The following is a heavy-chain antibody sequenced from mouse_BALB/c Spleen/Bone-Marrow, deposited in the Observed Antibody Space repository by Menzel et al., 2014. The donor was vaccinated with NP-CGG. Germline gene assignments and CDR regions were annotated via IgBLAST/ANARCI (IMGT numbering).Heavy chain of an antibody. CDR2: INPYNDGT. Sequence: LEESGPELVKPGASVEMSCKASGYTFTGYVMHWVKQKPGQGLEWIGHINPYNDGTKYNEKFKGMATLTSDRSSGTAYMELSSLTSEDSAVYYCAKGGNYRYDFDYWGQGTTLTVSS. V-gene: IGHV1-14*01. D-gene: IGHD2-14*01. CDR1: GYTFTGYV. J-gene: IGHJ2*01. CDR3: AKGGNYRYDFDY.